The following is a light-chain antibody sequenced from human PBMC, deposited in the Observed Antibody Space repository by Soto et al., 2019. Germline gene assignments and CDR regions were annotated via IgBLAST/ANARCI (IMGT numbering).Light chain of an antibody. Sequence: EFVWTQSPATLSLSPGERATLSCRASQTVITYLAWYQQKPGQAPRLLIFDATKRVTGIPARFRGSGSGTDFTLTISRLEPEDFAVYSCQQYGSSPTFGQGTKVDIK. J-gene: IGKJ1*01. V-gene: IGKV3-20*01. CDR2: DAT. CDR3: QQYGSSPT. CDR1: QTVITY.